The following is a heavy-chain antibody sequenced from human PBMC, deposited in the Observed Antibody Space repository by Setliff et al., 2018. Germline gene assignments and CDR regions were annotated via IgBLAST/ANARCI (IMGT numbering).Heavy chain of an antibody. V-gene: IGHV1-18*01. Sequence: ASVKVSCKASGYTFTSYAMHWVRQAPGQRLEWMGWISVYNGKTKYAQKFQGRVTMTTDTSTRTAYMEVTSLRSDDTAVYYCASDYYDSSGYYPVPVYFDYWGQGTLVTVSS. CDR3: ASDYYDSSGYYPVPVYFDY. D-gene: IGHD3-22*01. J-gene: IGHJ4*02. CDR1: GYTFTSYA. CDR2: ISVYNGKT.